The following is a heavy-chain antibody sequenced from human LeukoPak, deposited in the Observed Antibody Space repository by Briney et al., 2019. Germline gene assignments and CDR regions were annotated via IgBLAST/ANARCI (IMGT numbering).Heavy chain of an antibody. V-gene: IGHV3-49*05. CDR3: TKRYGGNSAVLNWFDP. J-gene: IGHJ5*02. Sequence: KPGRSLRLSCTASGFTFGDYAMSWFRQAPGKGLEWVGFIRSKAYGGITEYAASVKGRFTISRDDSKSIAYLQMNSLKTEDTAVYYCTKRYGGNSAVLNWFDPWGQGTLVTVSS. CDR1: GFTFGDYA. D-gene: IGHD4-23*01. CDR2: IRSKAYGGIT.